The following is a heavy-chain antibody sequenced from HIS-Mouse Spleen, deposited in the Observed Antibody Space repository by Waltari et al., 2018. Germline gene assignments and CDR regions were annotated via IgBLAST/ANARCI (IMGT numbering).Heavy chain of an antibody. CDR3: ARDWGPVGATSHY. V-gene: IGHV3-30*04. Sequence: QVQLVESGGGVVQPGRSLRLSCAASGFTFSSYAMHWARQAPGKGLEWVAVISYDGSNKYYADSVKGRFTISRDNSKNTLYLQMNSLRAEDTAVYYCARDWGPVGATSHYWGQGTLVTVSS. CDR2: ISYDGSNK. J-gene: IGHJ4*02. D-gene: IGHD1-26*01. CDR1: GFTFSSYA.